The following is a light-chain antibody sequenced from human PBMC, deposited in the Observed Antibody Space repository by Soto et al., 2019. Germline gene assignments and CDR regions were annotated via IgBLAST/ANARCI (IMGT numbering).Light chain of an antibody. V-gene: IGKV3-20*01. CDR2: AAS. CDR1: QSISSTY. CDR3: QQYYASSWT. J-gene: IGKJ1*01. Sequence: EIVLTQAPGTLSLSPGERATLSCRASQSISSTYLAWYRQKPGQAPRLLIYAASSMATGIPDRFSGSVSGTDFTLTISRLEPEDFAVYYCQQYYASSWTFGPGTRVEIK.